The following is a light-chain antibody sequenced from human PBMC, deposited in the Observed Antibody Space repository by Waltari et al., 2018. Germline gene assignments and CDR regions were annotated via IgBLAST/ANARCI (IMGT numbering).Light chain of an antibody. CDR3: VLYMGSGIWV. V-gene: IGLV8-61*01. J-gene: IGLJ3*02. Sequence: QTVVPQEPSFQVSPGGPVTLPCGLSSRSSSTNYSPTWYQQTPGQAPRTLIYSTNTRSSGVPDRFSGSILGNKAALTITGAQADDESDYYCVLYMGSGIWVFGGGTKLTVL. CDR2: STN. CDR1: SRSSSTNYS.